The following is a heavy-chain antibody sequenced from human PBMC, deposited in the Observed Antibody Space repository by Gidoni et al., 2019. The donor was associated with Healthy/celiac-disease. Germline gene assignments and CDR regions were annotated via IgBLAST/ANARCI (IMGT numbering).Heavy chain of an antibody. CDR2: IIPIFGTA. V-gene: IGHV1-69*01. J-gene: IGHJ6*03. Sequence: QVQLVQSGAEVKKPGSSVKVSCKASGGTFSSYAISWVRQAPGQGLEWMGGIIPIFGTANYAQKFQGRVKITADESTSTAYMELSSLRSEDTAVYYCAMWVESIVGATSAYYYMDVWGKGTTVTVSS. D-gene: IGHD1-26*01. CDR1: GGTFSSYA. CDR3: AMWVESIVGATSAYYYMDV.